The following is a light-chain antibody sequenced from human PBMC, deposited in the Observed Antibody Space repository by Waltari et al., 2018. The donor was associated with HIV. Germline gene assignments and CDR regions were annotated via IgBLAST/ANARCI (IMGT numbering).Light chain of an antibody. CDR2: DNN. V-gene: IGLV1-51*01. CDR1: SSNIGNNY. J-gene: IGLJ2*01. CDR3: GSWDSSLSAVV. Sequence: QSVLTQPPSVSAVPGQKVTISCSGSSSNIGNNYVSWYQQPPGTAPKLLIYDNNKRPSGIPDRFSGSKSGTSATLGITGLQTGDEADYYCGSWDSSLSAVVFGGGTKLTVL.